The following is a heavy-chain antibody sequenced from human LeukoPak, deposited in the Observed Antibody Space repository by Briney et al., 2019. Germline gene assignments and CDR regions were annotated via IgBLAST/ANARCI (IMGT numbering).Heavy chain of an antibody. CDR1: GDSMTRNSFY. V-gene: IGHV4-39*01. D-gene: IGHD1-1*01. Sequence: SETLSLTCAVSGDSMTRNSFYWAWIRQTPGKGLEWIASIFYGGRSYYNPSLQSRVTISVDTSTSHILLTLGGVTAADAAVYYCARHEPLQLWPPSDDPFHMWGPGTVVTVSS. J-gene: IGHJ3*02. CDR3: ARHEPLQLWPPSDDPFHM. CDR2: IFYGGRS.